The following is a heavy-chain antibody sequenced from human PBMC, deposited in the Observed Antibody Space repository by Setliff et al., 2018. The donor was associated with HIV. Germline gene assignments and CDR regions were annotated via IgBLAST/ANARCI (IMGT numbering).Heavy chain of an antibody. CDR2: LDWDDDK. J-gene: IGHJ4*02. V-gene: IGHV2-70*04. CDR3: ARGGGGYLAYFDY. CDR1: GFSLTTSGMR. D-gene: IGHD1-26*01. Sequence: SGPTLVNPTHTLTLTCTFTGFSLTTSGMRVHWIRQPPGKALEWLARLDWDDDKHYSTSLKTRLTISTDTPKNRVVLTMTNMDPADTATYYGARGGGGYLAYFDYWGQGTLVTVSS.